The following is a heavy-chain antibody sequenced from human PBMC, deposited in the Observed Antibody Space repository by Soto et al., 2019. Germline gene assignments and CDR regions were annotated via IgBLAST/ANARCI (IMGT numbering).Heavy chain of an antibody. Sequence: KASETLSLTCAVYGGSFSGYYWSWIRQPPGKGLEWIGEINHSGSTNYNPSLKSRVTISVDTSKNQFSLKLSSVTAADTAVYYCARSLRSEQRITIFGVTLEGSHHFDYWGQGTLVTVSS. CDR3: ARSLRSEQRITIFGVTLEGSHHFDY. CDR1: GGSFSGYY. CDR2: INHSGST. V-gene: IGHV4-34*01. D-gene: IGHD3-3*01. J-gene: IGHJ4*02.